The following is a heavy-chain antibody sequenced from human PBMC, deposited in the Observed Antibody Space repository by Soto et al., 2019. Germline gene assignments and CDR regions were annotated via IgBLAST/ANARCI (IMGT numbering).Heavy chain of an antibody. J-gene: IGHJ4*02. V-gene: IGHV3-33*01. CDR3: AREGGEGVFDY. CDR1: GFTFSSYG. Sequence: ESGGGVVQPGRSLRLSCAASGFTFSSYGMHWVRQAPGKGLEWVAVIWYDGSNKYYADSVKGRFTISRDNSKNTLYLQMNSLRAEDTAVYYCAREGGEGVFDYWGQGTLVTVSS. D-gene: IGHD2-21*01. CDR2: IWYDGSNK.